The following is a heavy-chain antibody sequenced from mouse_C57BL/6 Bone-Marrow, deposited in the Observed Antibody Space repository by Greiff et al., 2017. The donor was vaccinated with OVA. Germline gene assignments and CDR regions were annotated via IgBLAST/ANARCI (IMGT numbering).Heavy chain of an antibody. V-gene: IGHV5-12*01. J-gene: IGHJ1*03. CDR2: ISNGGGST. Sequence: EVKLMESGGGLVQPGGSLKLSCAASGFTFSDYYMYWVRQTPEKRLEWVAYISNGGGSTYYPDTVKGRFTISRDNAKNTLYLQMSRLKSEDTAMYYCARRGFTTRYFDGWGTGTTVTVSS. D-gene: IGHD1-1*01. CDR1: GFTFSDYY. CDR3: ARRGFTTRYFDG.